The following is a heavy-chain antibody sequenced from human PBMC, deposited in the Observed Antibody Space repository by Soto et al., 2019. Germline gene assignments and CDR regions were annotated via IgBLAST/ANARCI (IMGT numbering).Heavy chain of an antibody. D-gene: IGHD3-22*01. Sequence: QVQLQESGPGLVEPSQTLFLTCTVSGGSISSADYHWSWIRQPPGKGLEWIGYIYYSGSTYYNPSLESRLTISVDKSKDQFSLKLSSVTAEDTAVYYCARDAYFDSSGYDYWGQGTLVTVSS. V-gene: IGHV4-30-4*01. CDR2: IYYSGST. CDR3: ARDAYFDSSGYDY. CDR1: GGSISSADYH. J-gene: IGHJ4*02.